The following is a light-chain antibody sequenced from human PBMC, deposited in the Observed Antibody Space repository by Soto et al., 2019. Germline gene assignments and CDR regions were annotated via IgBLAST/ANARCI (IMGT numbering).Light chain of an antibody. CDR3: QHYESYPVT. V-gene: IGKV1-5*01. Sequence: DVQMTKSPSTLSASAGDRVTVTYRASRSISRQLAWYQQKPGKAPNLLITDASSLNGGVPSRFSGSGSGTEFTLTISNLQPDDSATYYCQHYESYPVTFGGGTKVDIK. CDR2: DAS. J-gene: IGKJ4*01. CDR1: RSISRQ.